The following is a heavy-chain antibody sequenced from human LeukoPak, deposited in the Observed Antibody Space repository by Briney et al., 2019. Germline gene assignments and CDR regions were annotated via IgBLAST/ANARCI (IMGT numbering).Heavy chain of an antibody. CDR3: ARGLGPRYCSSTSCRALFDY. CDR1: GGSISSSSYY. Sequence: SETLSLTCTVSGGSISSSSYYWGWIRQPPGKGLEWIGSIYYSGSTYYNPSLKSRVAISVDTSKNQFSLKLSSVTAADTAAYYCARGLGPRYCSSTSCRALFDYWGQGTLVTVSS. CDR2: IYYSGST. J-gene: IGHJ4*02. D-gene: IGHD2-2*01. V-gene: IGHV4-39*07.